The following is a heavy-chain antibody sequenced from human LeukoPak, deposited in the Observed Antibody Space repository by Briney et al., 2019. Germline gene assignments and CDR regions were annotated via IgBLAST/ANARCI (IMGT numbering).Heavy chain of an antibody. CDR1: TSR. V-gene: IGHV1-18*01. CDR2: IGSYGGDT. Sequence: ASVKVSCKATSRISWVRQAPGRGLEWMGWIGSYGGDTYYAQKFQGRVTVTTDTSTSTVYMELRSLRSDDTAVYYCARDLWNFYDDSGYYRDFDSWGQGTLVTVSS. J-gene: IGHJ5*01. CDR3: ARDLWNFYDDSGYYRDFDS. D-gene: IGHD3-22*01.